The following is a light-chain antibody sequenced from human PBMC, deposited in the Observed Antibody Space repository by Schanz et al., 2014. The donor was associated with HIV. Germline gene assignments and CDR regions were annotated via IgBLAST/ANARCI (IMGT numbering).Light chain of an antibody. CDR2: PVS. CDR3: TSSTTDNTL. J-gene: IGLJ3*02. V-gene: IGLV2-14*03. Sequence: QSALTQPASVSASPGQSITISCTGTSTDLGAYNFLSWYQQPPGKAPKLMIYPVSDRPAGVSDRFSGSKSGNMASLTISGVQPEDEGHYYCTSSTTDNTLFGDGTKLTVL. CDR1: STDLGAYNF.